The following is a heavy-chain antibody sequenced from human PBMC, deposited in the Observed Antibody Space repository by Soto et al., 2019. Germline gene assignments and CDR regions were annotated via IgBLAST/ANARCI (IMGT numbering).Heavy chain of an antibody. V-gene: IGHV4-59*08. Sequence: QVQLQESGPGLVKPSETLSLTCTVSGGSISSYYWSWIRQPPGKGLEWIGYIYYSGSTNYNPSPKCRVTISVDTSKNQFSLKLSSVTAADAAVYYCARRYCSSFDIWGQGTMVTVSS. CDR2: IYYSGST. D-gene: IGHD3-10*01. CDR1: GGSISSYY. CDR3: ARRYCSSFDI. J-gene: IGHJ3*02.